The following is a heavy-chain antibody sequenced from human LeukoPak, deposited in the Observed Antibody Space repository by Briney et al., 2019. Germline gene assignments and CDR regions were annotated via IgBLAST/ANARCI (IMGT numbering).Heavy chain of an antibody. J-gene: IGHJ6*02. D-gene: IGHD6-13*01. Sequence: SETLSLTCTVSGGSISSHYWSWIRQPPGKGLEWIGYIYYSGSTNYNPSLKSRVTISVDTSKNQFSLKLSSVTAADTAVYYCARTIAAAGPYYYYYYGMDVWGQGTTVTVSS. CDR1: GGSISSHY. V-gene: IGHV4-59*08. CDR3: ARTIAAAGPYYYYYYGMDV. CDR2: IYYSGST.